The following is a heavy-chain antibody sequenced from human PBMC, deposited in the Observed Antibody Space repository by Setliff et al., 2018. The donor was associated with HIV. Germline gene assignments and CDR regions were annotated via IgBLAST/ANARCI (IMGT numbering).Heavy chain of an antibody. Sequence: SETLSLTCTVSGASISSGGYYWSWIRQHPGKGLEWIGYIYYSGSTYYNPSLKSRVSMSVDTSENQFSLKLSSVTAADTAVYYCARRWGIRGYNSWGQGTLVTVSS. V-gene: IGHV4-31*03. D-gene: IGHD5-18*01. CDR2: IYYSGST. CDR3: ARRWGIRGYNS. CDR1: GASISSGGYY. J-gene: IGHJ4*02.